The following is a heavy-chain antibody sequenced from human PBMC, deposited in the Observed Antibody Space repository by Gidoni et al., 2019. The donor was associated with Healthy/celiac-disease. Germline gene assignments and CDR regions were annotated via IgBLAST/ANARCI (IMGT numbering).Heavy chain of an antibody. CDR2: IYWDDDK. CDR3: AHSLLTAIAVGYFDY. Sequence: QITLKESGPTLVKPTQTLTLTCTFSGFSLSTSGVGVGWIRQPPGKALEWLALIYWDDDKRYSPTLKSRLTITKDTSKNQVVLTMTNMDPVDTATYYCAHSLLTAIAVGYFDYWGQGTLVTVSS. D-gene: IGHD5-18*01. CDR1: GFSLSTSGVG. J-gene: IGHJ4*02. V-gene: IGHV2-5*02.